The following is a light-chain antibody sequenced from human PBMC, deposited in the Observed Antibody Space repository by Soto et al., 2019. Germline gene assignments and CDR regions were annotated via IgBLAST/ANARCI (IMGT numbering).Light chain of an antibody. Sequence: ESVLTQSPGTLSLSPGERATLSCRASQSVSGNHLAWYLQKPGQAPRLLIYDTSTRATGIPARFSGSGSGTEFTLNINSMQYYDFANYCCQQYYTHWCTFGQGTKADIK. CDR2: DTS. CDR1: QSVSGN. J-gene: IGKJ1*01. CDR3: QQYYTHWCT. V-gene: IGKV3-15*01.